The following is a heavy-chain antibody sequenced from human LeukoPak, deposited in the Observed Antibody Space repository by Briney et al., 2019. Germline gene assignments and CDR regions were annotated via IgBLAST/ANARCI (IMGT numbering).Heavy chain of an antibody. V-gene: IGHV4-34*01. CDR3: AREEEMAKSDFDY. J-gene: IGHJ4*02. CDR2: INHSGSN. D-gene: IGHD5-24*01. CDR1: GWSFSGYY. Sequence: SETLSLTCAVYGWSFSGYYWSWIRQPPGKGLEWIGEINHSGSNNYNPSLKSRVTISVDTSKNQFSLKLSSVTAADTAVYYCAREEEMAKSDFDYWGQGTLVTVSS.